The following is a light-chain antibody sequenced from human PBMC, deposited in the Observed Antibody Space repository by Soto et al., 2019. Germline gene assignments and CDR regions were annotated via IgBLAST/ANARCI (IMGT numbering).Light chain of an antibody. V-gene: IGKV1-12*01. CDR1: QSISSW. CDR3: QQANTFPIP. J-gene: IGKJ5*01. CDR2: AAS. Sequence: DIQMYQSPSTLSAYVGDRVTITCRASQSISSWLAWYQQKPGKAPKLLIYAASSLQSEVPSRFSGSGSGTDFTLTISSLQPEDFATYYCQQANTFPIPFGHGRLLEVK.